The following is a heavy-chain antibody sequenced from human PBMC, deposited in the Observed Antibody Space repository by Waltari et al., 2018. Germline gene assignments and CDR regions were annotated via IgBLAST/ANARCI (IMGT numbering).Heavy chain of an antibody. V-gene: IGHV3-73*01. CDR1: GFTFSASV. D-gene: IGHD6-19*01. CDR3: TSLSSGPFGY. Sequence: EVQLVESGGGLVHPGGSLKLSCAASGFTFSASVMHWVRQASGKGLEWVGRIRGKPYNYATAQAASVKGRFAISRDDPKNTTYLQMNNLKTEDTAVYYCTSLSSGPFGYWGQGTLVTVSS. J-gene: IGHJ4*02. CDR2: IRGKPYNYAT.